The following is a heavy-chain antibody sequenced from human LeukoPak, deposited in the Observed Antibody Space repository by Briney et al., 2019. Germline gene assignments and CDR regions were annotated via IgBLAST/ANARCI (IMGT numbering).Heavy chain of an antibody. V-gene: IGHV4-39*01. CDR2: IYYSGST. CDR1: GGSISSSTYY. J-gene: IGHJ4*02. D-gene: IGHD3-22*01. Sequence: SETLSLTCTVSGGSISSSTYYWGWIRQPPGKGLEWIGSIYYSGSTYYNPSLKNRVTISVDTSKNQFSLKLSSVTAADTAVYYCARRYYDSSGYYLAFDYWGQGTLVTVSS. CDR3: ARRYYDSSGYYLAFDY.